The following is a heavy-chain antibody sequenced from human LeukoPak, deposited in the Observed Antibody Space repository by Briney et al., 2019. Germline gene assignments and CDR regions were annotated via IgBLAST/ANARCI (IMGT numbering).Heavy chain of an antibody. Sequence: TSETLSLTCAVYGGSFSGYYWSWIRQPAGKGLEWIGRIYTSGSTNYNPSLKSRVTISVDTSKNQFSLKLSSVTAADTAVYYCARVGSTVTGWGQGTLVTVSS. CDR1: GGSFSGYY. J-gene: IGHJ4*02. D-gene: IGHD4-17*01. V-gene: IGHV4-59*10. CDR2: IYTSGST. CDR3: ARVGSTVTG.